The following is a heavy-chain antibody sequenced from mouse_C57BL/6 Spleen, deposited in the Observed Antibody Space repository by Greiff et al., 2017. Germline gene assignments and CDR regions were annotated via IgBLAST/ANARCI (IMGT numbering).Heavy chain of an antibody. CDR3: ARGGIVTTYFDV. D-gene: IGHD2-5*01. Sequence: EVQLVESGGGLVKPGGSLKLSCAASGFTFSSYAMCWVRQTPEKRLEWVATISDGGSYTYYPDNVKGRFTISRDNAKNNLYLQMSHLKSEDTAMYYCARGGIVTTYFDVWGTGTTVTVSS. J-gene: IGHJ1*03. CDR1: GFTFSSYA. V-gene: IGHV5-4*01. CDR2: ISDGGSYT.